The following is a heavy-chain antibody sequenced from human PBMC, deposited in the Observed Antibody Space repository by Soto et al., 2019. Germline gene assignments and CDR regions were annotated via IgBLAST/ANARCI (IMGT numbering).Heavy chain of an antibody. V-gene: IGHV3-23*01. J-gene: IGHJ4*02. CDR2: IIGNGDMT. Sequence: EVQLLEAGGGFVQPGGSLRLSCAASGFTFDNYGMSWVRQAPGKGLEWVSAIIGNGDMTYYADSVKGRFTISRDNSKNTRYLQLNNLRAEDMAIYYCAKDRDYGDSFPFDGWGQGTLVTVSS. CDR1: GFTFDNYG. CDR3: AKDRDYGDSFPFDG. D-gene: IGHD4-17*01.